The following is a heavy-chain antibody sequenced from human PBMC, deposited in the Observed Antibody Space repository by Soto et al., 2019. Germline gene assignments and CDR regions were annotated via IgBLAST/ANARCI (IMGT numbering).Heavy chain of an antibody. V-gene: IGHV3-11*01. J-gene: IGHJ5*02. Sequence: QVPLVESGGGLVKPGGSLRLSCAASGFTFSDYYMSWIRQAPGKGLEWVSYISSSGSTIYYADSVKGRFTISRDNAKNSLYLQMNSLRAEDTAVYYCARDQRGYCISTSCPGDWFDPWGQGTLVTVSS. CDR1: GFTFSDYY. D-gene: IGHD2-2*01. CDR2: ISSSGSTI. CDR3: ARDQRGYCISTSCPGDWFDP.